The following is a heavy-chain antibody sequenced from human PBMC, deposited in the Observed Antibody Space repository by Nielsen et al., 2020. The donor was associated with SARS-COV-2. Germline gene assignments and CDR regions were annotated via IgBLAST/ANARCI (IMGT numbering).Heavy chain of an antibody. Sequence: GESLKISCAASGFTFSSYAMHWVRQAPGKGLEWVAVISYDGSNKYYADSVKGRFTISRDNSKNTLYLQMNSLRAEDTAVYYCAGLGCSSTSCYNGGAFDIWGQGTMVTVSS. J-gene: IGHJ3*02. CDR1: GFTFSSYA. CDR3: AGLGCSSTSCYNGGAFDI. D-gene: IGHD2-2*02. CDR2: ISYDGSNK. V-gene: IGHV3-30-3*01.